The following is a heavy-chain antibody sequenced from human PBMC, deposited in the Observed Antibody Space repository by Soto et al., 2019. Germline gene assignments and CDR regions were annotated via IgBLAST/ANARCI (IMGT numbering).Heavy chain of an antibody. CDR2: INAGNGNT. CDR1: GYTFTSYA. CDR3: ARDMYITMIVVVPIGPMDV. D-gene: IGHD3-22*01. V-gene: IGHV1-3*01. J-gene: IGHJ6*02. Sequence: VASVKVSCKASGYTFTSYAMHWVRQAPGQRLEWMGWINAGNGNTKYSQKFQGRVTITRDTSASTAYMELSSLRSEDTAVYYCARDMYITMIVVVPIGPMDVWGQGTTVTVSS.